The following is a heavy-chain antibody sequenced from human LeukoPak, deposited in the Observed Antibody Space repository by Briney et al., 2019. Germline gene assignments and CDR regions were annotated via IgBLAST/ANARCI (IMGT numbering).Heavy chain of an antibody. CDR2: INPSGGST. D-gene: IGHD7-27*01. J-gene: IGHJ3*02. Sequence: ASVKVSCKASGYTFTSYYMHWVRQAPGQGLEWMGIINPSGGSTSYAHKFQGRVTMTRDTSTSTVYMELSSLRSDDTAVYYCARAGLPGHDAFDIWGQGTMVTVSS. V-gene: IGHV1-46*01. CDR1: GYTFTSYY. CDR3: ARAGLPGHDAFDI.